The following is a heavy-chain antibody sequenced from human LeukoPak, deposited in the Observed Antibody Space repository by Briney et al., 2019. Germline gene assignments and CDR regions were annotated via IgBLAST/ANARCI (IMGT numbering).Heavy chain of an antibody. J-gene: IGHJ4*02. Sequence: PGRSLRLSCAASGFTFDDYAMHWVRQAPGKGLEWASGISWNSGSIGYADSVKGRFTISRDNAKNSLYLQMNSLRAEDMALYYCAKGDYYDSSGYYEDWGQGTLVTVSS. CDR3: AKGDYYDSSGYYED. CDR1: GFTFDDYA. V-gene: IGHV3-9*03. CDR2: ISWNSGSI. D-gene: IGHD3-22*01.